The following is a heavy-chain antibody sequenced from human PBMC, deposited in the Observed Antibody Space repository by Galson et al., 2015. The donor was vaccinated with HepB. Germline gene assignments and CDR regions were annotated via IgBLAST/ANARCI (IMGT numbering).Heavy chain of an antibody. J-gene: IGHJ2*01. Sequence: SVKVSCKASGGTFSSYAISWVRQAPGQGLEWMGRIIPILGIANYAQKFQGRVTITADKSTSTAYMELSSLRSEDTAVYYCARLMVRGVIINWYFDLWGRGTLVTVSS. D-gene: IGHD3-10*01. CDR3: ARLMVRGVIINWYFDL. V-gene: IGHV1-69*04. CDR2: IIPILGIA. CDR1: GGTFSSYA.